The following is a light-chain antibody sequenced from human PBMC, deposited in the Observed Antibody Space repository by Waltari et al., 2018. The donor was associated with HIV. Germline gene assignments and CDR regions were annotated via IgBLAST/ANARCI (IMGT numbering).Light chain of an antibody. J-gene: IGLJ3*02. CDR3: AAWDDSLIGPV. CDR2: SNN. Sequence: QSVLTQPPSASGTPGQRVTISCSGSSSNIGSNTVHWYQQLPGTAPKLLIYSNNHRPSGVPDRLSGSKSGTSASLAISGLQSEDEANYYCAAWDDSLIGPVFGGGTKLTVL. CDR1: SSNIGSNT. V-gene: IGLV1-44*01.